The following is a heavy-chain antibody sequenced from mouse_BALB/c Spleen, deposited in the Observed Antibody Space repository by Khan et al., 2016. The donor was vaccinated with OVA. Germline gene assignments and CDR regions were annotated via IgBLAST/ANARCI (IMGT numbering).Heavy chain of an antibody. CDR2: VNTYYGDA. V-gene: IGHV1S137*01. Sequence: QVQLKQSGAELVRPGVSVKISCKGSGYTFTDFTMHWVKQSHAKSLEWIGVVNTYYGDATYNQKFKGKATMTVDKSSTTAYMELARLTSEDSAFNNCARGGGGDRFAYWGQGTLVTVSA. CDR1: GYTFTDFT. CDR3: ARGGGGDRFAY. J-gene: IGHJ3*01.